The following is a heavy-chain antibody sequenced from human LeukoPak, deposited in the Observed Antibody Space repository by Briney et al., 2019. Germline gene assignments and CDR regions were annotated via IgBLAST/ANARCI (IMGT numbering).Heavy chain of an antibody. CDR1: GYSFSGFY. Sequence: ASVKVSCKASGYSFSGFYMHWVRQAPGQGLEWMGWIIPNTGGTNYAQKFQGRVTMTRDTTISTAYMELSSLRSDDTAVYYCARSPSSGGDYWGQGTLVTVSS. J-gene: IGHJ4*02. V-gene: IGHV1-2*02. CDR2: IIPNTGGT. CDR3: ARSPSSGGDY. D-gene: IGHD6-19*01.